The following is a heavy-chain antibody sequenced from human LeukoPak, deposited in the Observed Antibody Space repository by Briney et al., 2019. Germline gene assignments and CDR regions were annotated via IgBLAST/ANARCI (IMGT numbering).Heavy chain of an antibody. J-gene: IGHJ3*02. CDR2: RNPNSGNT. Sequence: IXGVGQATGQGGEGMGWRNPNSGNTGYAQKFQGRGTITRNTAKSTDYMELRRQRYGDTGVYYCGRGNMGADAFDIWGQGTMVTVSS. CDR3: GRGNMGADAFDI. V-gene: IGHV1-8*03. D-gene: IGHD2/OR15-2a*01.